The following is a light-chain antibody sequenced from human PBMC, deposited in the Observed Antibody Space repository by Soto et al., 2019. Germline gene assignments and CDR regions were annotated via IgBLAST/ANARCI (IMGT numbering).Light chain of an antibody. Sequence: EMVMTQSPGTLSVSPGERATLSCRAIQTVGRDYLAWYQHKPGQAPRLLIYGISNRATGIPDRFSGSGSGTEFTLTISSLQSEDFAVYYCQQYNNWPQITFGQGTKVDI. CDR3: QQYNNWPQIT. J-gene: IGKJ1*01. CDR2: GIS. CDR1: QTVGRDY. V-gene: IGKV3D-15*01.